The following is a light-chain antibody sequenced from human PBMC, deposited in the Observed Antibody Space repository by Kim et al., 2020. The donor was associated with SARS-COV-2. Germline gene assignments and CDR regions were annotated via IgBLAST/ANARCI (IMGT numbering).Light chain of an antibody. CDR1: ALPKQY. CDR3: QSADSRGYV. J-gene: IGLJ1*01. V-gene: IGLV3-25*03. Sequence: SYELTQPPSVSVSPGQTARITCSGDALPKQYAYWYQQKPGQAPVLVIYKDSERPSGIPERFSGSSSGTTVTLTISGVQAEDEADYYCQSADSRGYVFGTGTKVTVL. CDR2: KDS.